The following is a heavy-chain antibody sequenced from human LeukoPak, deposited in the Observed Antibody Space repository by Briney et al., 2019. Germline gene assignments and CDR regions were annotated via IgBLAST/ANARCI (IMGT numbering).Heavy chain of an antibody. CDR2: ISSSGSTI. D-gene: IGHD6-19*01. Sequence: GGSLRLSCAAPGFTFSSYEMNWVRQAPGKGLEWVSYISSSGSTIYYADSVKGRFTISRDNARKSLYLLMNSLRAEDTAVYYCARTQGHSQWLLRLPFDYWGQGTLVTVSS. J-gene: IGHJ4*02. V-gene: IGHV3-48*03. CDR3: ARTQGHSQWLLRLPFDY. CDR1: GFTFSSYE.